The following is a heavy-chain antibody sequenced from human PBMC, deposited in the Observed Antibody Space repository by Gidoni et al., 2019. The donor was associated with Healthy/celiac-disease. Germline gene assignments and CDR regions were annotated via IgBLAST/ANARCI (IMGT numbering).Heavy chain of an antibody. CDR3: ARWGLYSSSSGSINDY. CDR2: IYYSGST. J-gene: IGHJ4*02. Sequence: QLQLPESGAGLVTPSETLSLTCTGPGGSIRSSSYYWGWIRQPPGKGLDWIGSIYYSGSTYYNPSLKSRVTISVDTSKNQFSLKLSSVTAADTAVYYCARWGLYSSSSGSINDYWGQGTLVTVSS. CDR1: GGSIRSSSYY. D-gene: IGHD6-6*01. V-gene: IGHV4-39*01.